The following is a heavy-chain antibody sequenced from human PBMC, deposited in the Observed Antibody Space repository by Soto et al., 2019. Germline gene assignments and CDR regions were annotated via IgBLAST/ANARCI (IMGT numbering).Heavy chain of an antibody. J-gene: IGHJ3*02. V-gene: IGHV5-51*01. D-gene: IGHD3-22*01. Sequence: PGESLKISCKGSGYSFSSYWVGWVRQMPGKGLEWMGIIYPGDSDTRYSPSFQGQVTISADKSISTAYLQWSSLKASDTAMYYCARLNNYYDSSGYSAFDIWGQGTMVTVSS. CDR3: ARLNNYYDSSGYSAFDI. CDR2: IYPGDSDT. CDR1: GYSFSSYW.